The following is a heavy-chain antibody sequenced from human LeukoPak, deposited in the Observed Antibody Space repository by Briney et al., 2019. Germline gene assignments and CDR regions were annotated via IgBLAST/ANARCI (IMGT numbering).Heavy chain of an antibody. Sequence: SETLSLTCTVSGGSISSYYWSWIRQPPGKGLEWIGYIYHSGSTNYNPSLKSRVTISLDTSKNQFSLKLSSVTAADTAVYYCARHVDYGSGTYYWFDPWGQGTLVTVSS. J-gene: IGHJ5*02. CDR2: IYHSGST. CDR1: GGSISSYY. D-gene: IGHD3-10*01. V-gene: IGHV4-59*08. CDR3: ARHVDYGSGTYYWFDP.